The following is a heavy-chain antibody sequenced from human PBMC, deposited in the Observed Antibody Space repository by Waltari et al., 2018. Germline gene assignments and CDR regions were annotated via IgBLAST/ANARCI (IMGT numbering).Heavy chain of an antibody. J-gene: IGHJ6*02. Sequence: QVQLQQWGAGLLKPSETLSLTCAVYGGSFSGYYWSWIRQPPGKGLEWIGEINHSGSTNYNPSLKSRVTISVDTSKNQFSLKLSSVTAADTAVYYCARGWTRSSGGSYYYYGMDVWGQGTTVTVSS. CDR2: INHSGST. V-gene: IGHV4-34*01. CDR3: ARGWTRSSGGSYYYYGMDV. CDR1: GGSFSGYY. D-gene: IGHD2-15*01.